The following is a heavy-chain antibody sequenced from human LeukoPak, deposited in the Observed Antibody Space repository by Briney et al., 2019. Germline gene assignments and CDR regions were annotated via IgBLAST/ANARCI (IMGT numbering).Heavy chain of an antibody. J-gene: IGHJ5*02. CDR1: GFSISSGYY. CDR3: AREGDIVGATIDP. CDR2: ISHSWST. V-gene: IGHV4-38-2*02. D-gene: IGHD1-26*01. Sequence: SETLSLTCTVSGFSISSGYYWGWIRQPPGERLEWIGSISHSWSTYYNPSLKSRVTISLDTSKNQFSLRLSFVTAADTAVYFCAREGDIVGATIDPWGQGTLVTVSS.